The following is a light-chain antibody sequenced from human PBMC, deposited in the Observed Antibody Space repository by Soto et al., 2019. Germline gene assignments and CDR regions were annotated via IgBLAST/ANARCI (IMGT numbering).Light chain of an antibody. V-gene: IGLV2-23*01. CDR3: SSYTTTNTLV. CDR2: EGS. CDR1: SSDIGSYNL. J-gene: IGLJ2*01. Sequence: QSVLTQPASVSGSPGQSITVSCTGSSSDIGSYNLVSWYQQHPGKAPKVIISEGSKRPSGVPNRFSGSKSGNTASLTISGLQADDESVYYCSSYTTTNTLVFGGGTKLTVL.